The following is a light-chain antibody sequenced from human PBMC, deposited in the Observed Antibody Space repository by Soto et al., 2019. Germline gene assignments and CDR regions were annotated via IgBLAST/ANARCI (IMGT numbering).Light chain of an antibody. CDR2: DAY. Sequence: EVVLTHSPVTLSLSPGERSTLSCRASQSFRGLLAWYQQKPGQAPRLLIYDAYNRATGIPPRFSGSGSGTDFTLTISSLEPEDSAVYYCQQCHMWPITFGQGTRLEIK. CDR3: QQCHMWPIT. J-gene: IGKJ5*01. CDR1: QSFRGL. V-gene: IGKV3-11*01.